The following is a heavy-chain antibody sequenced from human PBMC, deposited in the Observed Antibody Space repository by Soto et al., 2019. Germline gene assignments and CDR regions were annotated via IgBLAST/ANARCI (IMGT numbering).Heavy chain of an antibody. CDR2: ISAYNGNT. CDR3: AREWQWLSTKWFDP. J-gene: IGHJ5*02. CDR1: GYTFTSYY. Sequence: VKVSCKASGYTFTSYYMHWVRQAPGQGLEWMGWISAYNGNTNYAQKLQGRVTMTTDTSTSTAYMELSSLRSEDTAVYYCAREWQWLSTKWFDPWGQGTLVTVSS. V-gene: IGHV1-18*04. D-gene: IGHD6-19*01.